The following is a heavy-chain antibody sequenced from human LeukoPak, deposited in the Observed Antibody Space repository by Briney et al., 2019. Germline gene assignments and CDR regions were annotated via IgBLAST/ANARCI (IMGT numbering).Heavy chain of an antibody. J-gene: IGHJ4*02. CDR2: IIPIFGTA. Sequence: SVKVSCKASGGTFSSYAISWVRQAPGQGLEWMGGIIPIFGTANYALKFQGRVTITADESTSTAYMELSSLRSEDTAVYYCARGRAQYQLLRFDYWGQGTLVTVSS. D-gene: IGHD2-2*01. V-gene: IGHV1-69*13. CDR3: ARGRAQYQLLRFDY. CDR1: GGTFSSYA.